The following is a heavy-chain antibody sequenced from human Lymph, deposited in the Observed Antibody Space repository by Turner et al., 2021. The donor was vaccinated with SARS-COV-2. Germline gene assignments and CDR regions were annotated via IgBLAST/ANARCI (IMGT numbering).Heavy chain of an antibody. J-gene: IGHJ6*02. CDR1: GLTFTGFY. CDR2: INPNSGGT. D-gene: IGHD3-3*01. Sequence: VPPVPAGAEVKKPGAPVEVPLQASGLTFTGFYMHWVRQAPGQGLEWMGWINPNSGGTNYAQKFQGRVTMTRDTSISTAYMELSRLRSDDTAVYYCARDVERYNDFWSGYSGGYGLDVWGQGTTVTVSS. V-gene: IGHV1-2*02. CDR3: ARDVERYNDFWSGYSGGYGLDV.